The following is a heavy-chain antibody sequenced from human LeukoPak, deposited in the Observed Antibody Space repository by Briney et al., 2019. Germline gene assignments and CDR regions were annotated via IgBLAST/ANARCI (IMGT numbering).Heavy chain of an antibody. J-gene: IGHJ6*03. D-gene: IGHD3-22*01. CDR1: GGSISSGSYY. CDR2: IYTSGST. Sequence: SQTLSLTCTVSGGSISSGSYYWSWIRQPAGKGLEWIGRIYTSGSTNYNPSLKSRVTISVDVSKNQFSLKLTSVLAADTADYFCARLSDYDVDTSHYMDVWGKGTTVTVSS. V-gene: IGHV4-61*02. CDR3: ARLSDYDVDTSHYMDV.